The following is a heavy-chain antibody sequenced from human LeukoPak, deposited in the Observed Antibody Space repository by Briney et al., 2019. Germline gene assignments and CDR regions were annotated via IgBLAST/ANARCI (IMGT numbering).Heavy chain of an antibody. D-gene: IGHD4-17*01. CDR2: VSAGGGRT. Sequence: GGSLRLSCAASGFTFSTYAMSWVRQAPGKGLEWVAGVSAGGGRTYYVDSVKGRFTISRDNSKNTLYLQMNSLRVEDTALYYCAKKDGDYLGHPDYWGQGTLVTVSS. CDR1: GFTFSTYA. V-gene: IGHV3-23*01. J-gene: IGHJ4*02. CDR3: AKKDGDYLGHPDY.